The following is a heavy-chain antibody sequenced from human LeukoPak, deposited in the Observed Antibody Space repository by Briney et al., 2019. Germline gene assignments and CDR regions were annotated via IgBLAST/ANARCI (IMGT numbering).Heavy chain of an antibody. J-gene: IGHJ4*02. CDR2: ISAYNGNT. CDR1: GYTFTSYG. CDR3: ARAPRDIWFGELTDY. D-gene: IGHD3-10*01. Sequence: ASVNVSCKASGYTFTSYGISWVRRAPGQGLEWMGWISAYNGNTNYAQKLQGRVTMTTDTSTSTAYMELRSLRSDDTAVYYCARAPRDIWFGELTDYWGQGTLVTVSS. V-gene: IGHV1-18*01.